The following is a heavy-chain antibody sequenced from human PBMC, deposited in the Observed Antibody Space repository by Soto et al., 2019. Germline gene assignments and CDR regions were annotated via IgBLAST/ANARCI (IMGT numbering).Heavy chain of an antibody. D-gene: IGHD2-2*01. Sequence: SETLSLTCAISVAPITCGDYSWNWIRQPPGKGLEWIGYIFHGGSTYYNPSLRSRVTISVDRSRTQFSLKMSSVTAADTAVYYCARGRVVVPAAVMFNCLDPWGQGALVTVSS. CDR3: ARGRVVVPAAVMFNCLDP. CDR2: IFHGGST. CDR1: VAPITCGDYS. J-gene: IGHJ5*02. V-gene: IGHV4-30-2*01.